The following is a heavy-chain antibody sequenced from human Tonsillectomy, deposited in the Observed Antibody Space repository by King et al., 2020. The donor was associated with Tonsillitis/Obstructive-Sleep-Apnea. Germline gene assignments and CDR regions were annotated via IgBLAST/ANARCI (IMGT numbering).Heavy chain of an antibody. V-gene: IGHV4-59*01. Sequence: QLQESGPGLVQPSEPLSLTCTVSAGSISSYYWSWIRQPPGKGLEWIAYIYNSGTTNYNPSLKSRVTISVDTSKNQFSLKLSSVTAADTAVDYGARRKRGDGDDEWTDDRDVWGKGTTGAGS. CDR3: ARRKRGDGDDEWTDDRDV. CDR1: AGSISSYY. CDR2: IYNSGTT. D-gene: IGHD4-17*01. J-gene: IGHJ6*03.